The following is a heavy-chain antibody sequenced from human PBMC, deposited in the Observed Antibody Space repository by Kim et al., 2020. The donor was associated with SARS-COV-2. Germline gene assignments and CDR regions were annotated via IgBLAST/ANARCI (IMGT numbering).Heavy chain of an antibody. CDR2: ISDHGNDK. CDR1: GFNFYN. J-gene: IGHJ5*02. V-gene: IGHV3-30-3*01. Sequence: GGSLRLSCLVSGFNFYNMHWVRQAPGKGLEWVAFISDHGNDKSYAESVRGRFTISRDNSKNMLYLEMNSLRPEDTAVYSCAKDTPGGGHFLDPWGQGTL. CDR3: AKDTPGGGHFLDP. D-gene: IGHD3-10*01.